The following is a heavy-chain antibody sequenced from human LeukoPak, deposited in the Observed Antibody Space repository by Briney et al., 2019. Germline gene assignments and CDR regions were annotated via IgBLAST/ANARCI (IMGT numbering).Heavy chain of an antibody. CDR1: GFTFINYN. V-gene: IGHV3-21*01. D-gene: IGHD5-18*01. CDR2: ISSSSVYK. CDR3: ARQQQQLWYD. J-gene: IGHJ4*02. Sequence: GGSLRLSCAASGFTFINYNMDWVRQAPGKGLEWVSSISSSSVYKYYADSVKGRFTISRDNAKNSPYLQMNSLRAEDTAVYFCARQQQQLWYDWGQGTLVTVSS.